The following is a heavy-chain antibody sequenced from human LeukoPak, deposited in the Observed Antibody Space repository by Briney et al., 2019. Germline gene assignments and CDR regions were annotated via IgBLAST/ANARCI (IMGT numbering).Heavy chain of an antibody. J-gene: IGHJ4*02. V-gene: IGHV4-39*01. Sequence: SETLSLTCTVSGGSISSSSYYWGWIRQPPGRGLEWIGSINYSGSTYYNPSLKSRVTISVDTSKNQFSLKLSSVTAADTAVYYCARLRDGYTDISGFDYWGQGTLVTVSS. D-gene: IGHD5-24*01. CDR2: INYSGST. CDR1: GGSISSSSYY. CDR3: ARLRDGYTDISGFDY.